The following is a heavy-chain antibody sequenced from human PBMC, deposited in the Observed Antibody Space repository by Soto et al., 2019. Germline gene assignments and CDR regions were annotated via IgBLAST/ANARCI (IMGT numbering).Heavy chain of an antibody. V-gene: IGHV3-23*01. CDR1: GFTFSSYA. Sequence: GGSLRLSCAASGFTFSSYAMSWVRQAPGKGLEWVSAISGSGGSTYYADSVKGRFTISRDNSKNALYLQMNSLRAEDTAMYYSGSTNYNPSLKSRVTISVDTSKNQFSLKLSSVTAADTAVYYCARAVGSSWSFRDYYDSSGYYYFDYWGQGTLVTVSS. J-gene: IGHJ4*02. CDR3: GSTNYNPSLKSRVTISVDTSKNQFSLKLSSVTAADTAVYYCARAVGSSWSFRDYYDSSGYYYFDY. CDR2: ISGSGGST. D-gene: IGHD3-10*01.